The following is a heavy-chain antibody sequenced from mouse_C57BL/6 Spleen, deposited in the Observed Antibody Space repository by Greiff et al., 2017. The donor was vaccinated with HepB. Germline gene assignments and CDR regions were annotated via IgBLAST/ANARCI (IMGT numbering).Heavy chain of an antibody. D-gene: IGHD2-4*01. Sequence: QVQLKQSGAELVKPGASVKLSCKASGYTFTEYPIHWVKQRSGQGLEWIGWFYPGSGSIKYNENFKDKATLTADKSSSTVYMELSRLTSEDSAVYFCARHERVYYDYDGAMDDWGQGTSVTVSS. CDR1: GYTFTEYP. V-gene: IGHV1-62-2*01. J-gene: IGHJ4*01. CDR2: FYPGSGSI. CDR3: ARHERVYYDYDGAMDD.